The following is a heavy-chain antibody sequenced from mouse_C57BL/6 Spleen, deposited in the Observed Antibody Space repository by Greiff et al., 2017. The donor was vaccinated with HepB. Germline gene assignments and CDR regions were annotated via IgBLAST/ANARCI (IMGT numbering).Heavy chain of an antibody. CDR2: IYPRSGNT. V-gene: IGHV1-81*01. D-gene: IGHD3-2*02. Sequence: VKLMESGAELARPGASVKLSCKASGYTFTSYGISWVKQRTGQGLEWIGEIYPRSGNTYYNEKFKGKATLTADISSSTAYMELRSLTSEDSAVYFCARSGGTAWFAYWGQGTLVTVSA. CDR3: ARSGGTAWFAY. J-gene: IGHJ3*01. CDR1: GYTFTSYG.